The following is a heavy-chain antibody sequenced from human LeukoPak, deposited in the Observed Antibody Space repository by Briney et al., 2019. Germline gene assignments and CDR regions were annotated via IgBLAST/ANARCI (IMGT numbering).Heavy chain of an antibody. CDR3: ATRLAVAGTGGYYYYYYGMDV. D-gene: IGHD6-19*01. CDR1: GGTFSSYA. J-gene: IGHJ6*02. Sequence: AASVKVSCKASGGTFSSYAISWVRQAPGQGLEWMGGIIPIFGTANYAQKFQGRVTITADESTSTAYMELSSLRSEDTAVYYCATRLAVAGTGGYYYYYYGMDVWGQGTTVTVSS. V-gene: IGHV1-69*13. CDR2: IIPIFGTA.